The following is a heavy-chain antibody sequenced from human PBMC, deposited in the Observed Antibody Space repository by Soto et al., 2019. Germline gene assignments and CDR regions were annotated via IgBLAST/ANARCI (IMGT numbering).Heavy chain of an antibody. J-gene: IGHJ3*02. Sequence: EVQLVESGGGLVQPGRSLRLSCAASGFTFDDYAMHWVRQAPGKGLEWVSGISWNSGSIGYADSVKGRFTISRDNAKNSLYLPMNSLRAEDTALYYCAKAIFEYDDAFDIWGQGTMVTVSS. CDR1: GFTFDDYA. V-gene: IGHV3-9*01. CDR2: ISWNSGSI. CDR3: AKAIFEYDDAFDI. D-gene: IGHD3-16*01.